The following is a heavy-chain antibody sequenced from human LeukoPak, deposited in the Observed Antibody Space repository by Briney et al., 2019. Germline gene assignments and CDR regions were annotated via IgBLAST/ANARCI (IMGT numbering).Heavy chain of an antibody. CDR1: GFSFSSYV. J-gene: IGHJ6*03. D-gene: IGHD1-26*01. Sequence: GGSLRLSCVASGFSFSSYVMAWVRQAPGKGLEWVSVIYSGGSTYYADSVKGRFTISRDNSKNTLYLQMNSLRAEDTAVYYCARMYSGSYSVYYYYYMDVWGKGTTVTISS. V-gene: IGHV3-66*01. CDR3: ARMYSGSYSVYYYYYMDV. CDR2: IYSGGST.